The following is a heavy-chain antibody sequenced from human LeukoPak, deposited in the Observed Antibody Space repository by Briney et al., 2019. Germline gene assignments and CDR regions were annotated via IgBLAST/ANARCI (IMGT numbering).Heavy chain of an antibody. CDR2: IYYSGST. CDR1: GGSISSYY. J-gene: IGHJ5*02. V-gene: IGHV4-59*12. Sequence: SETLSLTCTVSGGSISSYYWSWIRQPPGKGLEWIGYIYYSGSTNYNPSLKSRVTISVDTSKNQFSLKLSSVTAADTAVYYCARAHNWFDPWGQGTLVTVSS. CDR3: ARAHNWFDP.